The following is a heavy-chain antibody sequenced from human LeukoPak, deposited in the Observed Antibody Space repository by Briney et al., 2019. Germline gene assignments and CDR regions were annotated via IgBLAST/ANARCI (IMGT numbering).Heavy chain of an antibody. CDR3: ARGAADYDYYMDV. CDR2: ITSGGST. D-gene: IGHD6-13*01. Sequence: GGSLRLSCAASGFTFSSHAMSWVRQAPGKGLEWVSGITSGGSTYYADSVKGRFTISSDNSKNTLYLQTNSLRAEDTAVYYCARGAADYDYYMDVWGKGTTVTVSS. CDR1: GFTFSSHA. J-gene: IGHJ6*03. V-gene: IGHV3-23*01.